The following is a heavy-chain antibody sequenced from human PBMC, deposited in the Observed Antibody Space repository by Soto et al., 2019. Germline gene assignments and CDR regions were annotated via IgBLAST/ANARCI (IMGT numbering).Heavy chain of an antibody. V-gene: IGHV3-33*01. CDR2: IWYDGSNK. Sequence: SGGSLRLSCAASGFTFSSYGMHWARQAPGKGLEWVAVIWYDGSNKYYADSVKGRFTISRDNSKNTLYLQMNSLRAEDTAVYYCARDLMYYDFWSGYYTLLYYYGMDVWGQGTTVTVSS. CDR1: GFTFSSYG. CDR3: ARDLMYYDFWSGYYTLLYYYGMDV. J-gene: IGHJ6*02. D-gene: IGHD3-3*01.